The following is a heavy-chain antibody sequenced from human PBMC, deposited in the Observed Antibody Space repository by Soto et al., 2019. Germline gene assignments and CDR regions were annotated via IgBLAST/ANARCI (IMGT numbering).Heavy chain of an antibody. CDR2: ISYDGSNK. CDR1: GFTFSSYA. D-gene: IGHD6-13*01. Sequence: PGGSLRLSCAASGFTFSSYAMHWVRQAPGKGLEWVAVISYDGSNKYYADSVKGRFTISRDNSKNTLYPQMNSLRAEDTAVYYCARDARSSSWVDYYYGMDVWGQGTTVTVSS. V-gene: IGHV3-30-3*01. J-gene: IGHJ6*02. CDR3: ARDARSSSWVDYYYGMDV.